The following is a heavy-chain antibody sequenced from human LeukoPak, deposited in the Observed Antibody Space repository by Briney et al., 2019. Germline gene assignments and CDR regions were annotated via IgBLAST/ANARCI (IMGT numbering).Heavy chain of an antibody. J-gene: IGHJ4*02. CDR1: GYTFTGYY. D-gene: IGHD5-24*01. CDR2: FNPNSGGT. V-gene: IGHV1-2*02. CDR3: ARPEMATTNFDY. Sequence: GASVKVSCKASGYTFTGYYMHWVRQAPGQGLEWMGWFNPNSGGTNYAQKFQGRVTMTRDTSISTAYMELSRLRSDDTAVYYCARPEMATTNFDYWGQGTLVTVSS.